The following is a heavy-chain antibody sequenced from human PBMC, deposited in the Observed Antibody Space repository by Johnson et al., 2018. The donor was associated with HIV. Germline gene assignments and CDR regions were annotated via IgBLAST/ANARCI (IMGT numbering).Heavy chain of an antibody. CDR3: ARDRAIVVAYDAFDS. D-gene: IGHD3-22*01. Sequence: VQLVESGGGVVQPGRSLRLSCAASGFTFSSYAMHWVRQAPGKGLEWVAIISYDGSNKYYADSVKGRFTISRDNSKNTLYLQMNSLRPEDTAVYYCARDRAIVVAYDAFDSWGQGTMVTVSS. CDR1: GFTFSSYA. J-gene: IGHJ3*02. CDR2: ISYDGSNK. V-gene: IGHV3-30*04.